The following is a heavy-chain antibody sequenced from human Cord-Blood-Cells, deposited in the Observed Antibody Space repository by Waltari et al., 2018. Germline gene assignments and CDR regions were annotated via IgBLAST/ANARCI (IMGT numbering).Heavy chain of an antibody. CDR2: IWYDGSNK. V-gene: IGHV3-30*18. CDR3: AKDSSNWVFDY. D-gene: IGHD7-27*01. Sequence: QVQLVESGGGVVQPGRSLRLSCAASGFTFSSYGMHWVRQAPGKGVGWVAVIWYDGSNKYEADAVKGRFTISRDNSKNTLYLQMNSLRAEDTAMYYCAKDSSNWVFDYWGQGTLVTVSS. J-gene: IGHJ4*02. CDR1: GFTFSSYG.